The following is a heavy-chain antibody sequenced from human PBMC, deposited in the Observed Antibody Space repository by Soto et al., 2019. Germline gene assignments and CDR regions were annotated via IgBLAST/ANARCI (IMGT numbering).Heavy chain of an antibody. CDR3: AGVMVVAATFAWFDP. J-gene: IGHJ5*02. CDR1: GYTFTSYG. Sequence: QVPLVQSGAEVKKPGASVKVSCKASGYTFTSYGISWVRQAPGQGLEWMGWISAYNGNTNYAQKLQGRVTMTTDTSTSTAYMGLRSLRSDDTAVYYCAGVMVVAATFAWFDPWGQGTLVTVSS. CDR2: ISAYNGNT. V-gene: IGHV1-18*01. D-gene: IGHD2-15*01.